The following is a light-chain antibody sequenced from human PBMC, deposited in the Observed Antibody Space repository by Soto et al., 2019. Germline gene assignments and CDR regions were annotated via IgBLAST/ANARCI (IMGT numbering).Light chain of an antibody. CDR2: GAS. V-gene: IGKV3-20*01. CDR3: QQYGSSGT. Sequence: EIVLTQSPATLSLSPGERATLSCRASQSVSSYLAWYQQKPGPAPRLLIYGASNRATGIPDRFSGSGSGTDFTLTISRLEPEDFAVYYCQQYGSSGTFGQGTKVDIK. J-gene: IGKJ1*01. CDR1: QSVSSY.